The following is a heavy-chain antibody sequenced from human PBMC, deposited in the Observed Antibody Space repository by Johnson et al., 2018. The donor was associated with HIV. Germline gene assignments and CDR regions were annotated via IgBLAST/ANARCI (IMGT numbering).Heavy chain of an antibody. D-gene: IGHD6-19*01. CDR2: LYSGGNT. V-gene: IGHV3-66*01. CDR3: AKLAIDYSGAWYGLTFDI. CDR1: GFSVSNNY. Sequence: VQLVESGGGLVQSGGSLRLSCGASGFSVSNNYMNWVRQAPGKGLEWVSVLYSGGNTYYADSVRGRFTISRDNSKNTLYLQMNSLRAEDSAVYYCAKLAIDYSGAWYGLTFDIWGQGTMVTVSS. J-gene: IGHJ3*02.